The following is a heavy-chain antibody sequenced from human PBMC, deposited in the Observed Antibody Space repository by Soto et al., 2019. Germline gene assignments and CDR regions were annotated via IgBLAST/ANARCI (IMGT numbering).Heavy chain of an antibody. J-gene: IGHJ4*02. CDR1: GFTFSSYG. CDR3: AKALRQVPAATDY. Sequence: QVQLVESGGGVVQPGRSLRLSCAASGFTFSSYGMHWVRQAPGKGLEWVAVILYDGSNKYYADSVKGRFTISRDNSKNTLYLQMNSLRAEDTAVYYCAKALRQVPAATDYWGQGTLVTVSS. CDR2: ILYDGSNK. V-gene: IGHV3-30*18. D-gene: IGHD2-2*01.